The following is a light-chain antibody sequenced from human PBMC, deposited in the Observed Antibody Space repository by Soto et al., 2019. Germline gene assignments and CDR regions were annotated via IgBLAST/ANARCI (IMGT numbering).Light chain of an antibody. Sequence: DIQMTQSPSSLSASVGDRVTITCRASQSISSYLNWYQQKPVKAPKLLIYAASSWQSGVPSRFSGSGSGTDFNLSISSLQPEDFETYYWQQSYSTPYSFGQGTNLEIK. CDR2: AAS. J-gene: IGKJ2*01. CDR3: QQSYSTPYS. V-gene: IGKV1-39*01. CDR1: QSISSY.